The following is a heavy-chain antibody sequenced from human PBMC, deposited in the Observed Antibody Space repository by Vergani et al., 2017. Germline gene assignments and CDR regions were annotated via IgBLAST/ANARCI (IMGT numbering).Heavy chain of an antibody. CDR2: ISSSSSYI. D-gene: IGHD3-3*01. Sequence: VQLVESGGGVVQPGRSLRLSCAASGFTFSSYSMNWVRQAPGKGLEWVSSISSSSSYIYYADSVKGRFTISRDNAKNSLYLQMNSLRAEDTAVYYCKGDFWSGYLRGFDYWGQGTLVTVSS. J-gene: IGHJ4*02. CDR1: GFTFSSYS. V-gene: IGHV3-21*01. CDR3: KGDFWSGYLRGFDY.